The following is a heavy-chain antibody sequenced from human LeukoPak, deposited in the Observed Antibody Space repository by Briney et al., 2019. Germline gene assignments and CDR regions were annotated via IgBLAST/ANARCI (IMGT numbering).Heavy chain of an antibody. D-gene: IGHD6-19*01. V-gene: IGHV3-66*01. CDR2: IYSGGST. J-gene: IGHJ6*02. CDR3: ARDDIAVAGPDYYYYYGMDV. Sequence: GGSLRLSCAASGFTVSSNYMSWVRQAPGKGLEWVSVIYSGGSTYYADSAKGRFTISRDNSKNTLYLQMNSLRAEDTAVYYCARDDIAVAGPDYYYYYGMDVWGQGTTVTVSS. CDR1: GFTVSSNY.